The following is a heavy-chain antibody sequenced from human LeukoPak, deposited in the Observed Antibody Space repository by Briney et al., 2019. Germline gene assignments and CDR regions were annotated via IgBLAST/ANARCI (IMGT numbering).Heavy chain of an antibody. J-gene: IGHJ3*02. Sequence: GASVKVSCKASGGTFSSYAISWVRQAPGRGLEWMGGIIPIFGTANYAQKFQGRVTITADESTSTAYMELSSLRSEDTAVYYCASSDSSGPSAAFDIWGQGTMVTVSS. CDR2: IIPIFGTA. CDR1: GGTFSSYA. D-gene: IGHD3-22*01. CDR3: ASSDSSGPSAAFDI. V-gene: IGHV1-69*01.